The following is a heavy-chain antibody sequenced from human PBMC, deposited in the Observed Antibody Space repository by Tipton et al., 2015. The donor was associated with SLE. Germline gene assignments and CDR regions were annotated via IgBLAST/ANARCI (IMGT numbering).Heavy chain of an antibody. Sequence: LRLSCTVSGGSISSGSYYWSWIRQPAGKGLEWIGRIYYSGSTNYNPSLKSRVTISVDTSKNQFSLKLSSVTAADTAVYYCARAALSIAVAGYFDYWGQGTLVTVSS. CDR3: ARAALSIAVAGYFDY. V-gene: IGHV4-61*02. CDR2: IYYSGST. D-gene: IGHD6-19*01. CDR1: GGSISSGSYY. J-gene: IGHJ4*02.